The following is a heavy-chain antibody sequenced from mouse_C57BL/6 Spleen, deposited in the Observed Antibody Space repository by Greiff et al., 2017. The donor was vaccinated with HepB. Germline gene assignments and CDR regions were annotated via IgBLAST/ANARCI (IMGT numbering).Heavy chain of an antibody. J-gene: IGHJ2*01. Sequence: LQELGRGQAKPSQTLSLTCSVTGYSITSDYWNWIRKFPGNKLEYRGDISYSGSTDYNPYLKSRISITRDTSKNQYYLQLNSVTTEDTATYYCARGRAYSPFDYWCQGTTLTVSS. V-gene: IGHV3-8*01. CDR3: ARGRAYSPFDY. CDR1: GYSITSDY. CDR2: ISYSGST. D-gene: IGHD2-12*01.